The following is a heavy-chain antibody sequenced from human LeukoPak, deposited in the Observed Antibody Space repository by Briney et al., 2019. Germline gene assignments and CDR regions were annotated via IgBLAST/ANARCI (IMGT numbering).Heavy chain of an antibody. CDR3: AKVVQGIIGGWRRWFGC. CDR2: ISNRGDET. Sequence: QPAGTLSLSCAAYGVTFSGYSMNWVRQAPGKGLDWVSAISNRGDETFYADSVKGRFTISRDNAKYILFLQMSSLRAEDTAVYYCAKVVQGIIGGWRRWFGCWGQGTLVTVSS. D-gene: IGHD6-19*01. J-gene: IGHJ4*02. CDR1: GVTFSGYS. V-gene: IGHV3-23*01.